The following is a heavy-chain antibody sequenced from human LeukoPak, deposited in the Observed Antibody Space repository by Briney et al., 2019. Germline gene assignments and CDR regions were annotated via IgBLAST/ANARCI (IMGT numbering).Heavy chain of an antibody. Sequence: SETLSPTCTVSGGSISSSSYYWGWIRQPPGKGLEWIGSIYYSGSTYYNPSLKSRVTISVDTSKNQFSLKLSSVTAADTAVYYCARDPGKDYGDYNWFDPWGQGTLVTVSS. CDR3: ARDPGKDYGDYNWFDP. CDR2: IYYSGST. V-gene: IGHV4-39*07. J-gene: IGHJ5*02. D-gene: IGHD4-17*01. CDR1: GGSISSSSYY.